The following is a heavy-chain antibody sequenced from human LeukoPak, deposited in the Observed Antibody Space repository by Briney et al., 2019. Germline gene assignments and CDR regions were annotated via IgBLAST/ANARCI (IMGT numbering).Heavy chain of an antibody. J-gene: IGHJ4*02. CDR1: GGSFSGYY. V-gene: IGHV4-34*01. CDR2: INHSGST. D-gene: IGHD5-12*01. Sequence: SETLSLTCAVYGGSFSGYYWSWIRQPPGKGLEWIREINHSGSTNYNPSLKSRVTISVDTSKNQFSLKLSSVTAADTAVYYCARLRSPDYWGQGTLVTVSS. CDR3: ARLRSPDY.